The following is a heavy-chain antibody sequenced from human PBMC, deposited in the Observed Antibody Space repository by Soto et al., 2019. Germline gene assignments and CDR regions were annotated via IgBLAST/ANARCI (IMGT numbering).Heavy chain of an antibody. D-gene: IGHD3-3*01. V-gene: IGHV1-69*06. CDR3: AIVLRFLEWSYYGMDV. Sequence: GXSVKVSCKASGGAFSSYAISWVRQAPVQGLEWMGGIIPIFGTANYAQKFQGRATITADKSTSTAYMELSSLRSEDTAVYYCAIVLRFLEWSYYGMDVWGQGTTVTV. CDR2: IIPIFGTA. CDR1: GGAFSSYA. J-gene: IGHJ6*02.